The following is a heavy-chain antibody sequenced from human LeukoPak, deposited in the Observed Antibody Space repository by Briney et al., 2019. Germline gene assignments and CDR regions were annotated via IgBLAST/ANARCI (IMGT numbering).Heavy chain of an antibody. D-gene: IGHD6-19*01. J-gene: IGHJ4*02. CDR1: GFTFSTYW. Sequence: GGSLRLSCAASGFTFSTYWMSWVRQAPGKGLEWVANIKQDGSEKYYVDSVKGRFTTSRDNAKNSLHLQMNSLRVEDTAVYYCARGGWSFGYWGQGTLVTVSS. CDR2: IKQDGSEK. CDR3: ARGGWSFGY. V-gene: IGHV3-7*01.